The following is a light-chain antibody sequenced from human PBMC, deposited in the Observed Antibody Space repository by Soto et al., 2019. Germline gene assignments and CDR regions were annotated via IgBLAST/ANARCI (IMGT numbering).Light chain of an antibody. J-gene: IGKJ3*01. CDR2: AAS. CDR3: QQSYSTPFT. CDR1: QSISSY. Sequence: DIQMTQSPSSLSASVGDRVTITCRARQSISSYLNWYQQKPRKAPKLLNYAASSLQRGVPSRFSGSGSGTDFTLTISSLQPEDFATYSCQQSYSTPFTFGPGTKVDIK. V-gene: IGKV1-39*01.